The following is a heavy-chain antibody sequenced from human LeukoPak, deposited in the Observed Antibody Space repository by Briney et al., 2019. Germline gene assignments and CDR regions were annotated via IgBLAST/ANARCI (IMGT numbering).Heavy chain of an antibody. V-gene: IGHV3-30*03. D-gene: IGHD5-18*01. CDR2: ISFDRTNT. J-gene: IGHJ5*02. CDR1: GFTFSSHG. CDR3: ARDLAVDTAMVKNCFGP. Sequence: GGSLRLSCAASGFTFSSHGMHWVRQAPGKGLDRVAVISFDRTNTFYTDSVKGRFTISRDNSKNTLYLQMDSLRAEDTAVYYCARDLAVDTAMVKNCFGPWGQGTLVTVSS.